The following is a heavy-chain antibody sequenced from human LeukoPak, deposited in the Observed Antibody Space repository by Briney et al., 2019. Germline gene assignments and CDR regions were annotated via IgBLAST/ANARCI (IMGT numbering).Heavy chain of an antibody. Sequence: ASVKVPCKASGYTFTSYFMHWVRQAPGQGLEWMGIINPSGGSTSYAQKFQGRVTMTRDTSTSTVYMELSSLRSEDTAVYYCARAITMKELRYWGQGTLVTVSS. D-gene: IGHD3-22*01. CDR2: INPSGGST. V-gene: IGHV1-46*01. CDR3: ARAITMKELRY. J-gene: IGHJ4*02. CDR1: GYTFTSYF.